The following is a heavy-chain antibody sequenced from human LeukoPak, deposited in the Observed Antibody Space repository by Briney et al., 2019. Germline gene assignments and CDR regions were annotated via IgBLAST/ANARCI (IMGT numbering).Heavy chain of an antibody. Sequence: GGSLRLSCAASGFLLSSYGMHWVRQAPGKGLEWVAVISYDGSNKYYADSVKGRLTISRDNSKNTLYLQMNSLSAEDTAVYYCAKGDLYDILTGYLDYWGQGTLVTVSS. CDR2: ISYDGSNK. CDR1: GFLLSSYG. CDR3: AKGDLYDILTGYLDY. J-gene: IGHJ4*02. D-gene: IGHD3-9*01. V-gene: IGHV3-30*18.